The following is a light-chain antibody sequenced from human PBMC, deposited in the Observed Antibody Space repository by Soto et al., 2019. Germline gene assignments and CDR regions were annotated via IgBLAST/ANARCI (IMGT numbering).Light chain of an antibody. CDR2: GAS. CDR1: QSVSSN. Sequence: EIVMTQSPATLSVSPGERATLSCRASQSVSSNLAWYQQKPGQAPGLLIYGASTRATGIPARFSGSGSGTEFTLTISSLQSEDFAVYNCQQYKNWPVTFGQGTKVEIK. J-gene: IGKJ1*01. V-gene: IGKV3-15*01. CDR3: QQYKNWPVT.